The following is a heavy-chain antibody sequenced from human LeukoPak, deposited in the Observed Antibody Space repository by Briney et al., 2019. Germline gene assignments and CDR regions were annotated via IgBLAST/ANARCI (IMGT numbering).Heavy chain of an antibody. CDR3: AKDQCLEGVPRWGNDCQPSGLDH. Sequence: GGSLRLSCLASGFNFNSYGIHWVRQAPGKGLEWVAFIRSDGSDEYYGDFVKGRFIISRDNSKSTLFLQMNSLRIEDTAVYYCAKDQCLEGVPRWGNDCQPSGLDHWGQGTRVTVST. D-gene: IGHD6-19*01. V-gene: IGHV3-30*02. CDR1: GFNFNSYG. J-gene: IGHJ4*02. CDR2: IRSDGSDE.